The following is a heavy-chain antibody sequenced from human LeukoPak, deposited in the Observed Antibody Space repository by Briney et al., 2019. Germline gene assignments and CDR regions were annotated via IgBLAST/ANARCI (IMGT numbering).Heavy chain of an antibody. CDR3: ARGGSISWASY. CDR1: GFTFSSYG. V-gene: IGHV3-30*03. Sequence: GSLRLSCAASGFTFSSYGMHWVRQAPGKGLEWVAVISYDGSNKYYADSVKGRFTISRDNAKNSLYLQMNSLRAEDTAVYYCARGGSISWASYWGQGTLVTVSS. D-gene: IGHD6-13*01. CDR2: ISYDGSNK. J-gene: IGHJ4*02.